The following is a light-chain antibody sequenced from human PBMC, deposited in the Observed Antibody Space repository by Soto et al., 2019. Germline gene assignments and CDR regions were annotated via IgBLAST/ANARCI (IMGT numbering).Light chain of an antibody. J-gene: IGKJ1*01. CDR2: DAS. CDR3: QQRSIGRT. CDR1: QSVSSY. V-gene: IGKV3-11*01. Sequence: EIVLTQSPATLSLSPGERATLSCRASQSVSSYLAWYQQKPGQAPRLLIYDASNRATGIPARFSGSGSGTDFTLTIISLEPEDSAVYYCQQRSIGRTFGQGTKVEIK.